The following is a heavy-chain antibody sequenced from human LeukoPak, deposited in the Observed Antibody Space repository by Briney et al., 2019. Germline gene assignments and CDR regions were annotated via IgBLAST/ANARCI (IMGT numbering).Heavy chain of an antibody. J-gene: IGHJ4*02. D-gene: IGHD2-2*01. V-gene: IGHV3-48*01. Sequence: GGSLRLSCAASGFTLSSYSMNWVRQAPGKGLEWVSYISSSSSTIYYADSVKGRSTISRDNAKNSLYLQMNSLRAEDTAVYYCARDRCSSTSCYWGEDFDYWGQGTLVTVSS. CDR2: ISSSSSTI. CDR3: ARDRCSSTSCYWGEDFDY. CDR1: GFTLSSYS.